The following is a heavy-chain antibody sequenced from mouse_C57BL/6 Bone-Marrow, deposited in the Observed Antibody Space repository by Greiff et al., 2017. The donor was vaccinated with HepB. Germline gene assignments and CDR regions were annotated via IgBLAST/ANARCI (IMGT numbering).Heavy chain of an antibody. CDR1: GYTFTSYW. CDR2: IDPSDSYT. CDR3: ARGGGGREGYFEV. D-gene: IGHD1-1*01. V-gene: IGHV1-59*01. J-gene: IGHJ1*03. Sequence: QVQLQQPGAELVRPGTSVKLSCKASGYTFTSYWMHWVKQRPGQGLEWIGVIDPSDSYTNYNQKFKGKATLTVDTSSSTAYMQLSSLTSEDSAVYYGARGGGGREGYFEVWGTGTTVTVSS.